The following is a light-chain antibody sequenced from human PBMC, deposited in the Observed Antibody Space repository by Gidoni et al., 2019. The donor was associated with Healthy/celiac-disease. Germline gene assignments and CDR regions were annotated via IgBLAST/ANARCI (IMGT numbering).Light chain of an antibody. CDR2: EVS. CDR3: SSYTSSSGYV. J-gene: IGLJ1*01. V-gene: IGLV2-14*01. Sequence: QSALTQPASVSGSPGQSITISCPGTSSDVGGYNYVSWYQPHPGKAPKLMIYEVSNRPSGVSNRFSGSKSGNTASLTISGLQAEDEADYYCSSYTSSSGYVFGTGTKVTVL. CDR1: SSDVGGYNY.